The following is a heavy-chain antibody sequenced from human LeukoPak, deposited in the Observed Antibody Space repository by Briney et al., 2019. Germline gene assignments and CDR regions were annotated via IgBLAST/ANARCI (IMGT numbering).Heavy chain of an antibody. V-gene: IGHV4-59*12. CDR2: IYYSGST. CDR3: ARRRYYYDSSGSRRGAFDI. D-gene: IGHD3-22*01. J-gene: IGHJ3*02. Sequence: SETLSLTCTVSGGSISSYYWSWIRQPPGKGLEWIGYIYYSGSTNYNPSLKSRVTISVDTSKNQFSLKLSSVTAADTAVYYCARRRYYYDSSGSRRGAFDIWGQGTMVTVSS. CDR1: GGSISSYY.